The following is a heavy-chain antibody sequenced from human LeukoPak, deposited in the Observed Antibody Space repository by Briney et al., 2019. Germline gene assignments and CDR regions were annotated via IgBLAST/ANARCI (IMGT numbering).Heavy chain of an antibody. Sequence: SEALSLTCAVSGGSISSGGYSWSWIRQPPGKGLEWIGYIYHSGSTYYNPSLKSRVTMSVDTSKNLFSLKVSSVTAADTAVYYCARGRSNYCGMDVWGQGTTVTVSS. CDR1: GGSISSGGYS. CDR2: IYHSGST. V-gene: IGHV4-30-2*01. J-gene: IGHJ6*02. CDR3: ARGRSNYCGMDV. D-gene: IGHD1-26*01.